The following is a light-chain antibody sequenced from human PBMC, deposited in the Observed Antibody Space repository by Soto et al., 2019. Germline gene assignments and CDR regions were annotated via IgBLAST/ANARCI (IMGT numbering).Light chain of an antibody. CDR1: NSVVGGYSY. V-gene: IGLV2-11*01. CDR3: CSYSGSYSYV. J-gene: IGLJ1*01. CDR2: DVT. Sequence: APNQPPAGSRSPGPAITLSFPRTNSVVGGYSYVSWYQQHPGKAPELIIYDVTERPSGVPDRFSGSKSGNTASLTISGLQAEDEADYYCCSYSGSYSYVFGIGTKVTVL.